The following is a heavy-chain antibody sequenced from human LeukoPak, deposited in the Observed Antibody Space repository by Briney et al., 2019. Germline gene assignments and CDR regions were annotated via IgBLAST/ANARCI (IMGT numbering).Heavy chain of an antibody. V-gene: IGHV1-69*05. J-gene: IGHJ3*02. CDR1: GGTFSSYA. CDR2: IIPIFGTA. D-gene: IGHD6-19*01. Sequence: SVKVSCKASGGTFSSYAISWVQQAPGQGLEWMGGIIPIFGTANYAQKFQGRVTITTDESTSTAYMELSSLRSEDTAVYYCARDRVSSGWVDAFDIWGQGTMVTVSS. CDR3: ARDRVSSGWVDAFDI.